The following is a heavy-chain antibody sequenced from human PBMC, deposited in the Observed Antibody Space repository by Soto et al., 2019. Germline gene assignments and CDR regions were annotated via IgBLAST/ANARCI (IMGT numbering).Heavy chain of an antibody. Sequence: QVQLVQSGSEVKKPGSSVRVSCKTSGDTFSIYTISWVRQAPGQGLEWMGRVLPFLDITSYSQRFQGRVTRTADRSTTTAYMELTSLRSEHTAVYYCARDRDNSNWPNFDSWGQGTLVTVSS. V-gene: IGHV1-69*02. CDR1: GDTFSIYT. CDR3: ARDRDNSNWPNFDS. J-gene: IGHJ4*02. CDR2: VLPFLDIT. D-gene: IGHD6-13*01.